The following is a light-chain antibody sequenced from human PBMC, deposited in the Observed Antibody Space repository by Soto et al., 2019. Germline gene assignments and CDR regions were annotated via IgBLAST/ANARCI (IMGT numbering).Light chain of an antibody. CDR3: QQYGISPPWT. Sequence: EIVLTQSPGTLSLSPGERATLSCRASQSVSSTYLAWYQQKPGQAPRLLIYDASSRATGIPDRFRGSGSGTDFTLTISRLEPEDFAVYYCQQYGISPPWTFGQGTKVEIK. J-gene: IGKJ1*01. CDR2: DAS. V-gene: IGKV3-20*01. CDR1: QSVSSTY.